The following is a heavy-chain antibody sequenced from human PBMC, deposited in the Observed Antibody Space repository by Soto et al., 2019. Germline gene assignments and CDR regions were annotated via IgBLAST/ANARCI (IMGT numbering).Heavy chain of an antibody. D-gene: IGHD6-19*01. CDR3: AKKAKQWLVKLYYFDY. Sequence: GGSLRLSCAASGFTFSSYAMSWVRQAPGKGLEWVSAISGSGGSTYYADSVKGRFTISRDNSKNTLYLQMNSLRAEDTAVYYCAKKAKQWLVKLYYFDYWGQGTLVTVSS. CDR1: GFTFSSYA. J-gene: IGHJ4*02. CDR2: ISGSGGST. V-gene: IGHV3-23*01.